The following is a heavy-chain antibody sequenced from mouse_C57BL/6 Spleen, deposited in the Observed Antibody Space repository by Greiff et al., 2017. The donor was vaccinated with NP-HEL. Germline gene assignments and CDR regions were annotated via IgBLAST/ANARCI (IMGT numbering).Heavy chain of an antibody. J-gene: IGHJ3*01. D-gene: IGHD2-3*01. CDR3: ARSDGYYSWFAY. CDR2: IYWDDDK. CDR1: GFSLSTSGMG. Sequence: QVTLKESGPGILQSSQTLSLTCSFSGFSLSTSGMGVSWIRQPSGKGLEWLAHIYWDDDKRYNPSLKSRLTISKDTSRNQVFLKITSVDTADTATYYCARSDGYYSWFAYWGQGTLVTVSA. V-gene: IGHV8-12*01.